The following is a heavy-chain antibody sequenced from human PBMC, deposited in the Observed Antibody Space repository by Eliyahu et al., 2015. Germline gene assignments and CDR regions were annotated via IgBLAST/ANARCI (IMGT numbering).Heavy chain of an antibody. Sequence: QVQXVQSGAEVXKPGSSVXVSCKAXXGTFSSYATSWXRQAPGQGLEWMGGIIPIFGTANYAQKFQGRVTITADESTSTAYMELSSLRSEDTAVYYCARDRHYYDSSGYGPFDYWGQGTLVTVSS. V-gene: IGHV1-69*01. CDR1: XGTFSSYA. J-gene: IGHJ4*02. CDR2: IIPIFGTA. CDR3: ARDRHYYDSSGYGPFDY. D-gene: IGHD3-22*01.